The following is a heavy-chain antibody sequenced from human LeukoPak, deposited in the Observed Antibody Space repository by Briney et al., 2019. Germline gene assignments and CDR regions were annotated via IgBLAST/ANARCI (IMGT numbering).Heavy chain of an antibody. V-gene: IGHV3-7*03. CDR1: AFIFSGHW. Sequence: PGGSLRLSCEGSAFIFSGHWMNWVRQTPGKGLEWVASIKEDGSERQYVDSVKGRFSISRDNTKGSLFLQLNSLRAEDTAVYYCARGPPQANCGGDCHYYFDSWGQGTLVTVSS. CDR2: IKEDGSER. J-gene: IGHJ4*02. CDR3: ARGPPQANCGGDCHYYFDS. D-gene: IGHD2-21*02.